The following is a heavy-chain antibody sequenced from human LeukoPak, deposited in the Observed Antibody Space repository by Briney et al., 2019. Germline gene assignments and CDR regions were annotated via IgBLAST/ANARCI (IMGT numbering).Heavy chain of an antibody. CDR3: VKEGGSYSWCGP. V-gene: IGHV3-23*01. J-gene: IGHJ5*02. CDR2: ISGSGGST. Sequence: GGSLRLSCAASGFTFRSYAMSWVRQAPGKGLEWVSAISGSGGSTDYADSVKGRFTISRDSSKNTLYLQMNSLRAEDTAVYYCVKEGGSYSWCGPWGQGTLVIVSS. D-gene: IGHD1-26*01. CDR1: GFTFRSYA.